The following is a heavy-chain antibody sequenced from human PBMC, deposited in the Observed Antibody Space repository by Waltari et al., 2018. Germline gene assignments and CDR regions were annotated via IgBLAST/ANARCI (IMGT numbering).Heavy chain of an antibody. CDR1: ADSIRSNKW. CDR2: IDQSGSI. D-gene: IGHD2-15*01. V-gene: IGHV4-4*02. J-gene: IGHJ6*02. CDR3: ARYEDLYGMDV. Sequence: QVQLQESGPGLVKPSGTLSLTCVVSADSIRSNKWWTWVRQPPGKGLEWSGEIDQSGSITYNPALKGRVTMAIDMSKKQLSLRLTSVTTADTAMYYCARYEDLYGMDVWGQGTTVTVSS.